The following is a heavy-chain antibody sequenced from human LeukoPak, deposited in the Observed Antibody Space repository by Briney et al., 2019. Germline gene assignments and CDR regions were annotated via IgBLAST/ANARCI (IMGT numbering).Heavy chain of an antibody. J-gene: IGHJ4*01. CDR3: ATVSF. D-gene: IGHD2/OR15-2a*01. V-gene: IGHV1-24*01. CDR1: GGTFISYA. Sequence: ASVKVSCKASGGTFISYAISWVRQAPGQGLEWMGGCNPEDGETIYAQKFQGRVTMAEDTSTDTAYMELSSLRSEDTAVYFCATVSFWGQGTLVTVSS. CDR2: CNPEDGET.